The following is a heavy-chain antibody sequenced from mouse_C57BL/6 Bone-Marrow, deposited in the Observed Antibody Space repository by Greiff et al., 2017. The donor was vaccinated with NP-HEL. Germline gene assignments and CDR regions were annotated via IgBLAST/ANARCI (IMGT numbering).Heavy chain of an antibody. Sequence: EVKLMESGPGLAKPSQTLSLTCSVTGYSITSDYWNWIRKFPGNKLEYMGYISYSGSTYYNPSLKSRISITRDTSKNQYYLQLNSVTTEDTATYYCARVYYGPYWYFDVWGTGTTVTVSS. V-gene: IGHV3-8*01. CDR3: ARVYYGPYWYFDV. D-gene: IGHD2-1*01. CDR1: GYSITSDY. CDR2: ISYSGST. J-gene: IGHJ1*03.